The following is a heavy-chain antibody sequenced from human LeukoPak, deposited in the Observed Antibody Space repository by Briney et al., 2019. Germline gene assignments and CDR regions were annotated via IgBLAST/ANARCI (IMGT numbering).Heavy chain of an antibody. CDR2: IIPIFGTA. CDR1: GVTFSSYA. CDR3: ASRPNFWSGYTNWFDP. J-gene: IGHJ5*02. D-gene: IGHD3-3*01. V-gene: IGHV1-69*13. Sequence: SVKLSCKASGVTFSSYAISWVRQAPGQGLEWMGGIIPIFGTANYAQKFQGRVTITADESTSTAYMELRSLSSDDTAVDYCASRPNFWSGYTNWFDPWGEGTLVTVSS.